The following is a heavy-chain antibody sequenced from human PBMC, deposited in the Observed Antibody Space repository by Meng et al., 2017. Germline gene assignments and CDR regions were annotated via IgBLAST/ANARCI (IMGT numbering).Heavy chain of an antibody. CDR3: ARGGDYSSWDY. D-gene: IGHD4-11*01. J-gene: IGHJ4*02. Sequence: QVQRVQLGAEVKKPGASVKVSCKPSGYLFTSYDINWTRQAPGQGLEWMGWVNPINGKTGYAQKFQGRLTMTRDTSIRTAYIELCSLKSEDTAIYYCARGGDYSSWDYWGQGTLVTVSS. V-gene: IGHV1-8*01. CDR1: GYLFTSYD. CDR2: VNPINGKT.